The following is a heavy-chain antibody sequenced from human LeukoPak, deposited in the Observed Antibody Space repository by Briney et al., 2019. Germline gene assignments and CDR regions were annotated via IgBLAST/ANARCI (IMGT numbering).Heavy chain of an antibody. J-gene: IGHJ5*02. CDR1: GYTFTSYG. D-gene: IGHD3-10*01. Sequence: ASVKVSCKASGYTFTSYGISWVRQAPGQGLEWMGWISAYNGNTNYAQKLQGRVTMTTDTSTSTAYMELRSLRSDDTAVYYCARDFSSGITMVRGGFDPWGQGTLVTVSS. V-gene: IGHV1-18*04. CDR3: ARDFSSGITMVRGGFDP. CDR2: ISAYNGNT.